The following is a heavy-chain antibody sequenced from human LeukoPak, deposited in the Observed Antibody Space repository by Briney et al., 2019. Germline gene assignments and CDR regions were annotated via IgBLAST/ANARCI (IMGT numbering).Heavy chain of an antibody. J-gene: IGHJ3*02. CDR3: ARRNPMTQDAFDI. V-gene: IGHV5-51*01. CDR1: GYSFTSYW. CDR2: IYPGDSDT. Sequence: GESLKISCKGSGYSFTSYWIAWVRQMPGKGLEWMGIIYPGDSDTTYSPSFEGQVTISADKSISTAYLQWNSLKASDTAMYYCARRNPMTQDAFDIWGQGTMVTVSS. D-gene: IGHD2-21*02.